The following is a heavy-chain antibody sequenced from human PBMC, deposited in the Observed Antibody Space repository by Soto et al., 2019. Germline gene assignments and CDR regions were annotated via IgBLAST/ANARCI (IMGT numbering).Heavy chain of an antibody. CDR1: GFTFSSYA. CDR2: ISGSGGST. J-gene: IGHJ4*02. Sequence: EVQLVESGGGLVQPGGSLRLSCAASGFTFSSYAMRWVRQAPGKGLEWVSGISGSGGSTYYADSVKGRFTISRDNSKNTLYLQMICARAEDTDGYYCAKLSGVDIVATSPPDFRGQGTLVTVS. D-gene: IGHD5-12*01. CDR3: AKLSGVDIVATSPPDF. V-gene: IGHV3-23*04.